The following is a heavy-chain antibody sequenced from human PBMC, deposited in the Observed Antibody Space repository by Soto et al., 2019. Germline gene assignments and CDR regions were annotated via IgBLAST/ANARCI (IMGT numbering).Heavy chain of an antibody. CDR3: ARGHYDFWSGYFATIDY. Sequence: PSETLSLTCTVSGVSISNYYWSWIRQPPGKGLEWIGYIHYSGNTKYNPSLKSRVTISSDTSKDQFSLKLTSMTAADTAVYYCARGHYDFWSGYFATIDYWGQGTLVTVSS. CDR1: GVSISNYY. V-gene: IGHV4-59*08. J-gene: IGHJ4*02. CDR2: IHYSGNT. D-gene: IGHD3-3*01.